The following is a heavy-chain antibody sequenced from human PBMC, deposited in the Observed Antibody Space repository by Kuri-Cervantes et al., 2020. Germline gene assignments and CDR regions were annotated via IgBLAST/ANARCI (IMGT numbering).Heavy chain of an antibody. CDR1: GFTFSSYG. D-gene: IGHD1-26*01. V-gene: IGHV3-30*03. J-gene: IGHJ5*02. Sequence: LSLTCAASGFTFSSYGMHWVRQAPGKGLEWVAVISYDGSNKYYADSVKGRFTISRDNSKNTLYLQMNSLRAEDTAVYYCAREVYSGSYLGWFDPWGQGTLVTVSS. CDR2: ISYDGSNK. CDR3: AREVYSGSYLGWFDP.